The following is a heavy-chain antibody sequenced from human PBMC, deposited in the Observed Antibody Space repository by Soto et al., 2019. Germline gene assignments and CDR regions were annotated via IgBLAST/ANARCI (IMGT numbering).Heavy chain of an antibody. D-gene: IGHD1-7*01. CDR2: ISAYNGNT. Sequence: GASVKVSCKASGYTFTGYGISWVRQAPGQGLEWMGWISAYNGNTNYAQKLQGRVTMTTDTSTSTAYMELRSLRSDDTAVYYCARENNFGTTYDYCWFDPWGQGTLVTVSS. J-gene: IGHJ5*02. CDR3: ARENNFGTTYDYCWFDP. V-gene: IGHV1-18*01. CDR1: GYTFTGYG.